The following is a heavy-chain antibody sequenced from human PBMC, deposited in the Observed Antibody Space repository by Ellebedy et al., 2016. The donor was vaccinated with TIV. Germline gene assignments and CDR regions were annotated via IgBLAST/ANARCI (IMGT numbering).Heavy chain of an antibody. D-gene: IGHD2-15*01. CDR1: GFTFSSYG. Sequence: PGGSLRLSWVASGFTFSSYGMHWVRQAPGKGREWVAVIPYDRSQKYYADSVKGRFTISRDNSKKTLYLQMNSLRAEDTAVYYCAKDEERDGNIVVVVAAPGDWGQGTLVTVSS. CDR2: IPYDRSQK. J-gene: IGHJ4*02. V-gene: IGHV3-30*02. CDR3: AKDEERDGNIVVVVAAPGD.